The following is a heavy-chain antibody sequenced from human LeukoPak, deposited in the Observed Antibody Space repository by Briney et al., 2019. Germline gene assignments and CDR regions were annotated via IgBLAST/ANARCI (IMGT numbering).Heavy chain of an antibody. Sequence: SETLSLTCTVSGASISSCSYFWNWIRQPPSRGLEWLGRTYYRSKWYNDYAGSVRSRITINADTSKNQFSLQLNSVTPEDTAVYYCARDPLRGDTFDPWGQGTMVTVSS. CDR1: GASISSCSYF. CDR3: ARDPLRGDTFDP. CDR2: TYYRSKWYN. D-gene: IGHD3-16*01. J-gene: IGHJ3*01. V-gene: IGHV6-1*01.